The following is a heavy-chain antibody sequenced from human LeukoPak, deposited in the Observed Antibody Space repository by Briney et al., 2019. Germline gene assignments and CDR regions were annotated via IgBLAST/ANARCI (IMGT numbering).Heavy chain of an antibody. CDR3: ARDMEGY. D-gene: IGHD3-10*01. CDR2: ISYDGSNK. Sequence: GGSLRLSCAASGFTFSSYGIHWVRQAPGKGLEWVAVISYDGSNKYYADSVKGRFTISRDNPKNTLYLQMNSLRAEDTAVYYCARDMEGYWGQGTLVTVSS. CDR1: GFTFSSYG. V-gene: IGHV3-30*03. J-gene: IGHJ4*02.